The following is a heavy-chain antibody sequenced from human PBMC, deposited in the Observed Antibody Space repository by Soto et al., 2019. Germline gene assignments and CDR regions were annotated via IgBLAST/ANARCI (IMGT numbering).Heavy chain of an antibody. V-gene: IGHV3-23*01. CDR2: ISNSGANT. J-gene: IGHJ4*02. CDR3: VKGSLGSTRQADF. CDR1: GFTVSSYM. Sequence: GGSLRLSCAASGFTVSSYMMAWVRQAPGTGLEWVSSISNSGANTYYADSLRGRFTISRDNSKDTLYLHMDSLRVEDTAVYYCVKGSLGSTRQADFWGQGTLVTVSS. D-gene: IGHD2-2*01.